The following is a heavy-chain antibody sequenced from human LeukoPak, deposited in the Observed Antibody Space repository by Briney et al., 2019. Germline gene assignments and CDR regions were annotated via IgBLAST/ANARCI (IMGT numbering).Heavy chain of an antibody. Sequence: GGSLRLSCAASGLTFSSYWMHWVRQAPGKGLVWVSRINSDGSSTSYADSVKGRFTISRDNAKNTLYLQMNSLRAEDTAVYYCARGAQYSSGWSYVDYWGQGTLVTVSS. CDR2: INSDGSST. CDR1: GLTFSSYW. D-gene: IGHD6-19*01. V-gene: IGHV3-74*01. J-gene: IGHJ4*02. CDR3: ARGAQYSSGWSYVDY.